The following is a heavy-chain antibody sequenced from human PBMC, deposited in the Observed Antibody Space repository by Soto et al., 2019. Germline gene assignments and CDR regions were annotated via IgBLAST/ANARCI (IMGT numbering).Heavy chain of an antibody. CDR2: INSDGSST. Sequence: PGGSLRLSCAASGFTFSSYWMHWVRQAPEKELVKVSRINSDGSSTSYADSVKGRFTIYRDNAKNTLYLQMNSLRAEDTAVYYCARGSLVRGVIITRYGMDVWGQGTTVTVSS. D-gene: IGHD3-10*01. CDR3: ARGSLVRGVIITRYGMDV. CDR1: GFTFSSYW. J-gene: IGHJ6*02. V-gene: IGHV3-74*01.